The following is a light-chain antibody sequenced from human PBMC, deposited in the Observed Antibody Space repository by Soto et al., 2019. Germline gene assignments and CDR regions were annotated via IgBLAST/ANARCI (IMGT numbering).Light chain of an antibody. CDR3: LQHKSYPIT. Sequence: DIQMTQSPSTLSAFVGDRVTITCRASQSISSWLAWYQQKPGKAPKLLVYQASTLESGVPLRFSGSGSGTEFTLTISSLQPEDFATYYCLQHKSYPITFGQGTRLEIK. CDR1: QSISSW. CDR2: QAS. V-gene: IGKV1-5*03. J-gene: IGKJ5*01.